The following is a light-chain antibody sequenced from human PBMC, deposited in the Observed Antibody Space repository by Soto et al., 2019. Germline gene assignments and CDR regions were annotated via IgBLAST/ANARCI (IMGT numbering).Light chain of an antibody. J-gene: IGKJ1*01. CDR3: QQRSIWPWT. CDR2: DAS. V-gene: IGKV3-11*01. Sequence: EIVMTQSPSTLSVSPGEGATLSCRASQSVSSKLAWYQQKPGQAPRLLIYDASKRATGIPARFSGSGSGTDFTLTISSLEPEDFAVYYCQQRSIWPWTFGQGTKVDIK. CDR1: QSVSSK.